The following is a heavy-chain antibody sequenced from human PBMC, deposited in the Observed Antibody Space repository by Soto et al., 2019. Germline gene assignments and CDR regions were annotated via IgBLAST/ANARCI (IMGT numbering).Heavy chain of an antibody. CDR3: AKDRPSSSSSKMDV. D-gene: IGHD6-6*01. Sequence: SLRLSCAASGFTFSNFAMTWVRQAPGKGLEWVSTISTSGDGTYYADSVKGRFTISRDNSKNTLYLQMDSLRAEDTAVYYCAKDRPSSSSSKMDVWGEGTTVTVSS. J-gene: IGHJ6*04. CDR1: GFTFSNFA. V-gene: IGHV3-23*01. CDR2: ISTSGDGT.